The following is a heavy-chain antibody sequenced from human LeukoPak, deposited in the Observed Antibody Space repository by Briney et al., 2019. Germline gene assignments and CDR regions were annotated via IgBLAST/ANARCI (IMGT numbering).Heavy chain of an antibody. D-gene: IGHD3-10*01. CDR1: GGSFSGYY. CDR3: ARAGITMVRGVNRGTTFDY. V-gene: IGHV4-34*01. Sequence: SETLSLTCAVYGGSFSGYYWSWIPQPPGKGLEGIGEINYSGSTNYNPSLKSRVTISVDTSKNQFSLKLGSVTAADTAVYYCARAGITMVRGVNRGTTFDYWGQGTLVTVSS. J-gene: IGHJ4*02. CDR2: INYSGST.